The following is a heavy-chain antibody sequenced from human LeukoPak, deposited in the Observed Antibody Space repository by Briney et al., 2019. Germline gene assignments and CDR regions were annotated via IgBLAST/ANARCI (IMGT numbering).Heavy chain of an antibody. Sequence: ASVKVSCKASGYTFTSYGISWVRQAPGQGLEWMGWISAYNGNTNYAQKLQGRVTMTTDTSTSTAYMGLRSLRSDDTAVYYCARAGVDYYDSSGYLLDYWGQGTLVTVSS. D-gene: IGHD3-22*01. CDR3: ARAGVDYYDSSGYLLDY. CDR2: ISAYNGNT. J-gene: IGHJ4*02. CDR1: GYTFTSYG. V-gene: IGHV1-18*01.